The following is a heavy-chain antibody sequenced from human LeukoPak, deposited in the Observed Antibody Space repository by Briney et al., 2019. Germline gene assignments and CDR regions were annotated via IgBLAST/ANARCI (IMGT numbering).Heavy chain of an antibody. CDR1: GYTFTGYY. CDR2: INPNSVGT. V-gene: IGHV1-2*02. J-gene: IGHJ3*02. Sequence: RASVKVSCKASGYTFTGYYMHWVRQAPGQGLEWMGWINPNSVGTNYAQKFQGRVTMTRDTSISTAYMELSRLRSDDTAVYYCARRGGLLWFGELLYYDAFDIWGQGTMVTVSS. D-gene: IGHD3-10*01. CDR3: ARRGGLLWFGELLYYDAFDI.